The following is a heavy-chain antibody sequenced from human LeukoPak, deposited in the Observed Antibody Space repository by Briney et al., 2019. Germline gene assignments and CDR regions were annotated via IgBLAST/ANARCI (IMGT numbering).Heavy chain of an antibody. J-gene: IGHJ5*02. D-gene: IGHD3-3*01. CDR1: GGSISSSSYY. CDR3: ASGDTIFGVVIPPVNWFDP. V-gene: IGHV4-39*01. CDR2: IYYSGST. Sequence: PSETLSLTCTVSGGSISSSSYYWGWIRQPPGKGLEWTGSIYYSGSTYYNPSLKSRVTISVDTSKNQFSLKLSSVTAADTAVYYCASGDTIFGVVIPPVNWFDPWGQGTLVTVSS.